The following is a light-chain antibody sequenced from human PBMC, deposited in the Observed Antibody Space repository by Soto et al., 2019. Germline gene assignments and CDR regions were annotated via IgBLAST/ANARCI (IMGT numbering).Light chain of an antibody. V-gene: IGKV1-5*01. Sequence: DIQMTQSPSTLSASVGDRVTITCRASQSISTWLAWYQQKPGKAPNLLIYDASSLESGVPSRFSGGGSGTEFTLTISSLQPDDFATYYCQQYKTYSWTFGQGTKVEIK. CDR1: QSISTW. CDR3: QQYKTYSWT. J-gene: IGKJ1*01. CDR2: DAS.